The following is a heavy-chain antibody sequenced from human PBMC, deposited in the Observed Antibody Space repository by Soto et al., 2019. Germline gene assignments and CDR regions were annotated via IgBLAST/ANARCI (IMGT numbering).Heavy chain of an antibody. V-gene: IGHV3-23*01. CDR2: VSGSGGGT. D-gene: IGHD2-21*02. J-gene: IGHJ4*02. Sequence: PGGSLRLSCAASGFTFNTYGMTWVRQAPGKGLEWVSTVSGSGGGTYYADSVKGRFTISRVNSKNTMYLQMSNRRAEDTAVYFCARIGPYCGGDCYPDFDFWGLGTPVTVSS. CDR3: ARIGPYCGGDCYPDFDF. CDR1: GFTFNTYG.